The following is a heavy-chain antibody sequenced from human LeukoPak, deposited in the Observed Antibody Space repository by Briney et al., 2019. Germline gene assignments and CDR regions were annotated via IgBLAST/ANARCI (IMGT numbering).Heavy chain of an antibody. Sequence: PGGSLRLSCAASGFTFSSYSMNWVRQAPGKGLEWVSSISSSSSYIYYADSAKGRFTISRDNSKNTLYLQMNSLRAEDTAVYYCAKSPYSSGWVPSYFDYWGQGTLVTVSS. D-gene: IGHD6-19*01. V-gene: IGHV3-21*01. CDR1: GFTFSSYS. CDR3: AKSPYSSGWVPSYFDY. CDR2: ISSSSSYI. J-gene: IGHJ4*02.